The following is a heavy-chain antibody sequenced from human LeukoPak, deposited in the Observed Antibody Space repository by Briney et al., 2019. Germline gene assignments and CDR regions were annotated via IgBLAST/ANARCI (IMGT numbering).Heavy chain of an antibody. CDR2: IWYDGSNK. J-gene: IGHJ4*02. Sequence: GGSLRLSCAASGFTFSSYGMYWVRQAPGKGLEWVAVIWYDGSNKYYADSVKGRFTISRDNSKNTLYLQMNSLRAEDTAVYYCASGGDSGSYPFDYWGQGTLVTVSS. CDR3: ASGGDSGSYPFDY. D-gene: IGHD1-26*01. CDR1: GFTFSSYG. V-gene: IGHV3-33*01.